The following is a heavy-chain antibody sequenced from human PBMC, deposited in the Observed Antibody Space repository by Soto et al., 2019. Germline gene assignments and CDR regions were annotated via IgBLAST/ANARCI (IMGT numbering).Heavy chain of an antibody. CDR3: AGLGNDYCDYLAANYYYDTDA. J-gene: IGHJ6*02. V-gene: IGHV4-34*01. CDR2: INHSGST. CDR1: GGSFSGYY. D-gene: IGHD4-17*01. Sequence: SETLSLTCAVYGGSFSGYYWSWIRQPPGKGLEWIGEINHSGSTNYNPSLKSRVTISVDTSKNQFSLKLSSVTAADTAVYYCAGLGNDYCDYLAANYYYDTDAWRHGTPVTVSS.